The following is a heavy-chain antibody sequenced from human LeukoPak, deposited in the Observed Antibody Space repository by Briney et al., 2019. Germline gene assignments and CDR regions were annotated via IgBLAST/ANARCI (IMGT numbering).Heavy chain of an antibody. CDR2: ISRSGDTI. V-gene: IGHV3-48*03. CDR3: ARELLGSGDY. CDR1: GFTFSSYE. D-gene: IGHD3-10*01. J-gene: IGHJ4*02. Sequence: GGSLRLSCITSGFTFSSYEMNWVRQAPGKGLEWVSFISRSGDTIYYADSVKGRFTISRDNAKNSLYLQINSLRAEDTAVYYCARELLGSGDYWGQGTLVTVSS.